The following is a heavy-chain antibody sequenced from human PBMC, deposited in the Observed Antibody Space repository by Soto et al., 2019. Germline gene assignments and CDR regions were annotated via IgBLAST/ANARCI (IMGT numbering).Heavy chain of an antibody. J-gene: IGHJ4*02. D-gene: IGHD3-16*02. CDR2: IYYSGST. CDR1: GGSISSYY. Sequence: SETQSLTCTVSGGSISSYYGSWIRQPPGKGLEWIGYIYYSGSTNYNPSLKSRVTISVDTSKNQFSLKLSSVTAADTAVYYCVLHLGELSPFDYWGQGTLVTVSS. V-gene: IGHV4-59*08. CDR3: VLHLGELSPFDY.